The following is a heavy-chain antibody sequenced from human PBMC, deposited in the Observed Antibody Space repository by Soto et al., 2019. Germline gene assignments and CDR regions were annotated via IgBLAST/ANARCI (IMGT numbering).Heavy chain of an antibody. Sequence: EMQLLESGGDLGQPGGSLRLSCAVSGFTFNDYAMSWVRQAPGKGLEWVSTISGSLGSAYYAASVEGRFTISGDNSNNTLYLQMNSLTVEDTATYYCAKDSRLPGFGLLIHAFDIWGHGTMVTVSS. V-gene: IGHV3-23*01. CDR2: ISGSLGSA. D-gene: IGHD3-3*01. J-gene: IGHJ3*02. CDR1: GFTFNDYA. CDR3: AKDSRLPGFGLLIHAFDI.